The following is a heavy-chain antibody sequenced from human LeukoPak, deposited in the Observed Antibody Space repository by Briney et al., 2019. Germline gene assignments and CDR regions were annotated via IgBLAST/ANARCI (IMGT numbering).Heavy chain of an antibody. J-gene: IGHJ3*02. V-gene: IGHV3-30*02. D-gene: IGHD3-16*01. CDR3: AQVGSVFDAFDI. Sequence: PGGSLRLSCAASGFTFSSYGMHWVRQAPGKGLEWVAFIRYDGSNKYYADSVKGRFTISRDNSKNTLYLQMNSLRAEDTAVYYCAQVGSVFDAFDIWGQGTMVTVSS. CDR1: GFTFSSYG. CDR2: IRYDGSNK.